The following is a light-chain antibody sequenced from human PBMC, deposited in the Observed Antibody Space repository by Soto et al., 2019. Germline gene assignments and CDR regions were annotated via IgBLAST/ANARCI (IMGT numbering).Light chain of an antibody. Sequence: DIQMTQSPSTLSASVGDRVTVTCRASQSFSSWLAWYQQKPGKAPKLLIYDVSSLESGVPSRFSGGGSGTEFTLTISSLQPEDVAVYYCQQYNNWPWTFGQGTKVEI. CDR1: QSFSSW. J-gene: IGKJ1*01. CDR3: QQYNNWPWT. V-gene: IGKV1-5*01. CDR2: DVS.